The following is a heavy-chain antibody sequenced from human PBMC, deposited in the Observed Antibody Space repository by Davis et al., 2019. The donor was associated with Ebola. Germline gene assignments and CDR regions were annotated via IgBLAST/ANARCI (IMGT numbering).Heavy chain of an antibody. J-gene: IGHJ4*02. D-gene: IGHD6-13*01. Sequence: GGSLRPSCPASGFTSSSYAMHWVRQAPGKGLEYVSAFSSNGGSTYYANSVKGRFTISRDNSKNTLYLQMGSLRAEDMAVYYCARGLAAAYFDYWGQGTLVTVSS. CDR2: FSSNGGST. CDR1: GFTSSSYA. V-gene: IGHV3-64*01. CDR3: ARGLAAAYFDY.